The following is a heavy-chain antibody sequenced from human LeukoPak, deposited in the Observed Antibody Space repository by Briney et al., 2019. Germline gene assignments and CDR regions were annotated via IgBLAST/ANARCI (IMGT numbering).Heavy chain of an antibody. J-gene: IGHJ4*02. CDR2: IYTSEST. CDR1: ADSISSYY. CDR3: ARVATTALYPLDYFDY. V-gene: IGHV4-4*07. D-gene: IGHD4-17*01. Sequence: PSETLSLTCTMSADSISSYYWSWIRQPAGKALEWIGRIYTSESTNYNPSLKSRVTMSVNTSKNQFSLKLSSVTAADTAVYYCARVATTALYPLDYFDYWGQGIQVTVSS.